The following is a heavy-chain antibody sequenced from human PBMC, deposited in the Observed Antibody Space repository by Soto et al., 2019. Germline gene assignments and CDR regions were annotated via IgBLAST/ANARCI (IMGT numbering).Heavy chain of an antibody. D-gene: IGHD1-1*01. CDR1: GASISGFY. V-gene: IGHV4-4*07. CDR2: IYATGTT. Sequence: PSETLSLTCTVSGASISGFYWSWIRKSAGKGLEWIGRIYATGTTDYNPSLKSRVMMSVDTSKKQFSLKLRSVTAADAAVYYCVRDGTKTLRDWFDPWGQGISVTVSS. CDR3: VRDGTKTLRDWFDP. J-gene: IGHJ5*02.